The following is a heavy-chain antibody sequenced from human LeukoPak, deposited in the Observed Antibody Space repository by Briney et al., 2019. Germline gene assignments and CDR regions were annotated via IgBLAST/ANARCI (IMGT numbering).Heavy chain of an antibody. CDR1: GGTFSSYA. Sequence: QISFKASGGTFSSYAISWVRRAPGQGLEWMGGIIPIFGTANYAQKFQGRVTITADESTSTAYMELSSLRSEDTAVYYCARGEDYYDSSGYYSGGTTFDYWGQGTLVTVSS. CDR2: IIPIFGTA. V-gene: IGHV1-69*01. D-gene: IGHD3-22*01. J-gene: IGHJ4*02. CDR3: ARGEDYYDSSGYYSGGTTFDY.